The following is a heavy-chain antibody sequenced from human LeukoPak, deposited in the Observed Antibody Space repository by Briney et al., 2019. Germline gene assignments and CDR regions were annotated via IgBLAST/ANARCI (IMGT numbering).Heavy chain of an antibody. CDR1: GFTFSSYA. J-gene: IGHJ4*02. V-gene: IGHV3-30*14. CDR2: ISYDGSNK. D-gene: IGHD4/OR15-4a*01. CDR3: ARDPGLYYFDY. Sequence: GGSLRLSCAASGFTFSSYAMHWVRQAPGKGLEWVAVISYDGSNKKYGDSVKGRFTISRDNSKNTLYLQMGSLRAEDMAVYYCARDPGLYYFDYWGQGTLVTVSS.